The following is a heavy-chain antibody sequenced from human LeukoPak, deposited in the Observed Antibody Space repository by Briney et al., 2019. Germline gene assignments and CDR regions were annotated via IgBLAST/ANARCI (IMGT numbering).Heavy chain of an antibody. CDR1: GYTFSGYY. V-gene: IGHV1-2*02. J-gene: IGHJ4*02. CDR3: ARDSCSSTSCLSIDDY. CDR2: INPNSGGT. Sequence: GASVKLSCKASGYTFSGYYMHWVRQAPGQGLEWMGWINPNSGGTNYAQKFQGRVTMTRDTSISTAYMELSRLSSDDTAVYYCARDSCSSTSCLSIDDYWGQGTLVTVSS. D-gene: IGHD2-2*01.